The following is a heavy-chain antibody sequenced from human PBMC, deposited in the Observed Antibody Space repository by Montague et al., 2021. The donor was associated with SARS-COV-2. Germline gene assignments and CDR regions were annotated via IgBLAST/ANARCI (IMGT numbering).Heavy chain of an antibody. J-gene: IGHJ4*02. V-gene: IGHV4-39*02. CDR1: GGSISSSSYY. Sequence: SETLSLTCTVSGGSISSSSYYWGWIRQPPGKGLEWIGSIYYSGSTYYNPSIKSRVTISVNTTKNQFSLKLSSVTAADTADYYCAREIGYCSSTSCYEGYAFDYWGQGTLVTVSS. D-gene: IGHD2-2*01. CDR3: AREIGYCSSTSCYEGYAFDY. CDR2: IYYSGST.